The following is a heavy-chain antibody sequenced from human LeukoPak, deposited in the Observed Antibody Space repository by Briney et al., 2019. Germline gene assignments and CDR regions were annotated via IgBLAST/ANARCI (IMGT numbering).Heavy chain of an antibody. CDR1: GLIFSSYG. Sequence: GGSLRLSCAATGLIFSSYGMHGVRQAAGKGLEWVAVTWYDGSNKYYADSVEGRFIISRDNSKNTLYLQMNSLRAEDAAVSYCARDEQDYWGQGTLVTVSS. CDR3: ARDEQDY. CDR2: TWYDGSNK. J-gene: IGHJ4*02. V-gene: IGHV3-33*01.